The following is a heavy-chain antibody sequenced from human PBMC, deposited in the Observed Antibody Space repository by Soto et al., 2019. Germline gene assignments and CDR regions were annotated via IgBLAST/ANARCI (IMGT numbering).Heavy chain of an antibody. CDR3: ERGLRLRVYDLWSSPPNYYGMDV. J-gene: IGHJ6*02. V-gene: IGHV1-8*01. Sequence: ASVKVSCKASGYTFTSYDINWVRKATGQGLEWMGWMNPNSGNTGYAQKFQGRVTMTSNTSIRTAYMEVSSVRSDDRDVYYCERGLRLRVYDLWSSPPNYYGMDVWGQGTTVTVSS. D-gene: IGHD3-3*01. CDR1: GYTFTSYD. CDR2: MNPNSGNT.